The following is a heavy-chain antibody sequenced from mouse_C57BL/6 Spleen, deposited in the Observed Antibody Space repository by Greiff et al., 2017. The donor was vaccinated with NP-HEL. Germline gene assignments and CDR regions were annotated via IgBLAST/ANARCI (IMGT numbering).Heavy chain of an antibody. CDR1: GYSFTSYY. J-gene: IGHJ3*01. D-gene: IGHD4-1*01. CDR3: AREGGTPGFAY. V-gene: IGHV1-66*01. Sequence: QVQLQQSGPELVKPGASVKISCKASGYSFTSYYIHWVTQRPGQGLEWIGWIYPGSGNTKYNEKFKGKATLTADTSSSTAYMQLSSLTSEDSAVYYCAREGGTPGFAYWGQGTLVTVSA. CDR2: IYPGSGNT.